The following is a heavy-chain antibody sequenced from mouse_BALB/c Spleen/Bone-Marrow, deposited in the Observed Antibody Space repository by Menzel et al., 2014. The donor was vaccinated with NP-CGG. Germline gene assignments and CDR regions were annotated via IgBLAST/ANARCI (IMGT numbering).Heavy chain of an antibody. Sequence: EVMLVESGGGLVQPGGSLRLSCATSGFTFSDFHMEWVRQPPGKRLEWVVTSRNKANDYTTDYSASVKGRFIVSRDTSQSILFLQMNSLRTEDTAIYYCARGEQETGSLDYWGQGTTLTVSS. D-gene: IGHD4-1*01. V-gene: IGHV7-1*02. CDR2: SRNKANDYTT. CDR1: GFTFSDFH. J-gene: IGHJ2*01. CDR3: ARGEQETGSLDY.